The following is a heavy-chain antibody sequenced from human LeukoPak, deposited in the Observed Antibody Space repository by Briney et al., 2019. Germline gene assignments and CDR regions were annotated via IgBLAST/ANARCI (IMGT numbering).Heavy chain of an antibody. J-gene: IGHJ6*03. CDR1: GFTFSSYW. V-gene: IGHV3-7*04. CDR2: IKQDGSEK. Sequence: PGGSLRLSCAASGFTFSSYWMSWVRQAPGKGLEWVANIKQDGSEKYYVDSVKGRFTISRDNAKNSLYLQMNSLRAEDTAVYYCARGSGVTTIYYYMDVWGKGTTVTVSS. CDR3: ARGSGVTTIYYYMDV. D-gene: IGHD4-17*01.